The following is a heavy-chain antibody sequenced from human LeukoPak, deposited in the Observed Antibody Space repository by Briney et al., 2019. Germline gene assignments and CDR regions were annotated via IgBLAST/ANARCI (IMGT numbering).Heavy chain of an antibody. Sequence: SETLSLTCTVSGGSISSYYWSWIRQPPGKGLEWIGYMYYSGSTNYNPSLKSRVTMSVDTSKNHFSLKMSSVTAADAAVYYCARDIGGRYSWYYFDYWGRGTLVTVSS. V-gene: IGHV4-59*01. CDR3: ARDIGGRYSWYYFDY. J-gene: IGHJ4*02. D-gene: IGHD2-8*01. CDR1: GGSISSYY. CDR2: MYYSGST.